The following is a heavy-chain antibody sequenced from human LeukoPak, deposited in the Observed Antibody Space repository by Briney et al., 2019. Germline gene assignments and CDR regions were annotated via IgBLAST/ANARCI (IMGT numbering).Heavy chain of an antibody. J-gene: IGHJ4*01. Sequence: SETLSLTCAVYGGSFSGYYWSWIRQPPGKGLEWIGEINHSGSTNYNPSLKSRVTISVDTSKNQFSLKLSSVTAADTAVYYCARGRGRGVKSYWGQGTLGTVSS. D-gene: IGHD3-10*01. CDR2: INHSGST. CDR3: ARGRGRGVKSY. CDR1: GGSFSGYY. V-gene: IGHV4-34*01.